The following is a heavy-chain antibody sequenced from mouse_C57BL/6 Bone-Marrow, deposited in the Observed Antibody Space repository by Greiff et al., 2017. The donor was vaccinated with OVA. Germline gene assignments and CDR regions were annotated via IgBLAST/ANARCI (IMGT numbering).Heavy chain of an antibody. CDR1: GFSLTSYG. V-gene: IGHV2-5*01. D-gene: IGHD2-1*01. Sequence: VQLQQSGPGLVQPSQSLSITCTVSGFSLTSYGVHWVRQSPGKGLEWLGVIWRGGSTDYNAAFMSRLSITKDNSKSQVFFKMNSLQADDTAIYDCAKKYYGNYWYFDVWGTGTTVTVSS. CDR2: IWRGGST. J-gene: IGHJ1*03. CDR3: AKKYYGNYWYFDV.